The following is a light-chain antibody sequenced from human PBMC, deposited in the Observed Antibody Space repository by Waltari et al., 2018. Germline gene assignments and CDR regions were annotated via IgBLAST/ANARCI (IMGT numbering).Light chain of an antibody. J-gene: IGLJ2*01. CDR2: EVS. CDR1: SSDVGGYNY. CDR3: SSYAGSNNVV. V-gene: IGLV2-8*01. Sequence: QCALTQPPSASGSPGQSVNISCPGTSSDVGGYNYVSWYQQHPGKAPKLMIYEVSKRPSGVPDRFSGSKSGNTASLTVSGLQAEDEADYYCSSYAGSNNVVFGGGTKLTVL.